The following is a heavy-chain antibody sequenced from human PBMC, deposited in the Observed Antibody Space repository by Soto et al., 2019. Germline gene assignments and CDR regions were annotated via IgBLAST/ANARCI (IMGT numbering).Heavy chain of an antibody. CDR2: ILHDGSNK. CDR1: GCTFSSYG. V-gene: IGHV3-33*01. J-gene: IGHJ4*02. D-gene: IGHD2-8*01. CDR3: ARENGRRVPLPYY. Sequence: QVQLVESGGGVVQPGRSLRLSCAASGCTFSSYGMHWVRQAPGKGLEWVAVILHDGSNKYYADSVKGRFTISRDNSKNTLYLQINSLRAEDTAVYYCARENGRRVPLPYYWGQGTLVTVSS.